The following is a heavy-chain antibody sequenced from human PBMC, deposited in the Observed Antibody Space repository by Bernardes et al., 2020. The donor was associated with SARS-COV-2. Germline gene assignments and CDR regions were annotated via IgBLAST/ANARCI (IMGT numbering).Heavy chain of an antibody. CDR3: AGHEGYNYGLGRGGDS. CDR1: GGSIRSPSYY. J-gene: IGHJ5*01. D-gene: IGHD3-10*01. V-gene: IGHV4-39*01. Sequence: SETLSLTCTVSGGSIRSPSYYWGWIRQPPGRELEYIGSIYHNGNTYYNPSLKSRITMSVDASEKQFSLKLSSVTAADTAVYYCAGHEGYNYGLGRGGDSWGQGTLVTVSS. CDR2: IYHNGNT.